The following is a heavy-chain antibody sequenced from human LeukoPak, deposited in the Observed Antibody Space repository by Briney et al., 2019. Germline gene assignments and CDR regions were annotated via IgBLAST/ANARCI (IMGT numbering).Heavy chain of an antibody. Sequence: ASLKVSCKVSGDSLSELSIQWVRQAPGKGLACMGGFDPEEAKMVYAQNFQGRVTMTEDTSTQTAYMELSGLTSDDTAVYYCTTRSGDFWSGFVNWGQGTLVTVSS. J-gene: IGHJ4*02. V-gene: IGHV1-24*01. D-gene: IGHD3-3*01. CDR3: TTRSGDFWSGFVN. CDR2: FDPEEAKM. CDR1: GDSLSELS.